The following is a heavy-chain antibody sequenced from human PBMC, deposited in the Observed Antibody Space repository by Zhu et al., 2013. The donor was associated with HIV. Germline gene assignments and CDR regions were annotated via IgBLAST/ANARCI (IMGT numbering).Heavy chain of an antibody. CDR2: IYHSGST. V-gene: IGHV4-30-2*01. Sequence: QVQLQESGSGLVKPSQTLSLTCAVSGGSISSGGYSWSWIRQPPGKGLEWIGYIYHSGSTYYNPSLKSRVTISVDRSKNQFSLKLSSVTAADTAVYYCARIVSSGSYPDYWGQGTLVTVSS. J-gene: IGHJ4*02. CDR3: ARIVSSGSYPDY. CDR1: GGSISSGGYS. D-gene: IGHD1-26*01.